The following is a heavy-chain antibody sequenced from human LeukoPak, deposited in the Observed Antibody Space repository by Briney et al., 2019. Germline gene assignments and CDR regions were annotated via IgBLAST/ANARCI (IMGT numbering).Heavy chain of an antibody. Sequence: PGGSLTLSCAASGCTFSSYAMSWVRQPPGKGLEWVSAISGSGGSTYYADSVKGRFTISRDNSKNTLYLQMNSLRAEDTGVYCCVKDWIQPNNWFDPWGQGTLVTVSS. CDR3: VKDWIQPNNWFDP. J-gene: IGHJ5*02. D-gene: IGHD5-18*01. CDR1: GCTFSSYA. CDR2: ISGSGGST. V-gene: IGHV3-23*01.